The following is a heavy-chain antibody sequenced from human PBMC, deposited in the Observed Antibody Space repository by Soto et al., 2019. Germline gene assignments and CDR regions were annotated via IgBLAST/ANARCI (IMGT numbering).Heavy chain of an antibody. V-gene: IGHV3-7*01. D-gene: IGHD3-10*01. CDR3: ARDRLRRGNPSGFGY. Sequence: EVQLVESGGGLVQPGGSLRLSCAASGFTFSSYWMSWVRQAPGKGLEWVANIKQDGSEKYYVDSVKGRFTISSDNAKNSLYLQMNSLRAEDTAVYYCARDRLRRGNPSGFGYWGQGTLVTVSS. CDR2: IKQDGSEK. CDR1: GFTFSSYW. J-gene: IGHJ4*02.